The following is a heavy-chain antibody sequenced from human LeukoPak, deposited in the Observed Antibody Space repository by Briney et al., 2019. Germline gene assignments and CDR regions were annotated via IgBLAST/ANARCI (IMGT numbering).Heavy chain of an antibody. J-gene: IGHJ3*02. Sequence: SETLSLTCAVYGGSFSGYYWSWIRQPPGKGLEWIGEINHSGSTNYNPSLKSRVTISVDTSKDQFSLKLSSVTAADTAVYYCARGRGYNAFDIWGQGTMVTVSS. D-gene: IGHD5-18*01. CDR2: INHSGST. V-gene: IGHV4-34*01. CDR3: ARGRGYNAFDI. CDR1: GGSFSGYY.